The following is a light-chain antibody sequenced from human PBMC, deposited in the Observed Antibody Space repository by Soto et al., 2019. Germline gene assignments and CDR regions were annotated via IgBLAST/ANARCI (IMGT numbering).Light chain of an antibody. CDR3: QQLNTYPLT. V-gene: IGKV1-9*01. CDR2: AAS. CDR1: QDISTY. Sequence: DMQSTQSPSFLSASVGDRCTITCRVSQDISTYLAWYQQKPGKAPKLLIYAASTLQSGVPSRFSGSGSGTEFTLTISSLQPEDFATYYCQQLNTYPLTFGGGTKVDIK. J-gene: IGKJ4*01.